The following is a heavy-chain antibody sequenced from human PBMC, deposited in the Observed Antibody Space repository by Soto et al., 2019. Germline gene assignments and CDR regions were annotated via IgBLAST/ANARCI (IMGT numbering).Heavy chain of an antibody. CDR1: GGSISSGGYY. Sequence: SETLSLTCTVSGGSISSGGYYWSWIRQHPGKGLEWIGYIYYSGSTYYNPSLKSRVTISVDTSKNQFSLKLSSVTAADTAVYYCARGSRGGSYYDILTGRLQWGQGTLVTVSS. CDR3: ARGSRGGSYYDILTGRLQ. J-gene: IGHJ4*02. D-gene: IGHD3-9*01. CDR2: IYYSGST. V-gene: IGHV4-31*03.